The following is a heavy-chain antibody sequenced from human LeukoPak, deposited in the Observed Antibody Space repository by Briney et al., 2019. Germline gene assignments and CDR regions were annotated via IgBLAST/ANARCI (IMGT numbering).Heavy chain of an antibody. V-gene: IGHV3-30-3*01. Sequence: GRSLRLSCAAPGFTFSSYAMHWVRQAPGKGLEWVAVISYDGSNKYYADSVKGRFTISRDNSKNTLYLQMNSLRAEDTAVYYCARDLVVVPAAYGMDVWGQGTTVTVSS. CDR2: ISYDGSNK. CDR3: ARDLVVVPAAYGMDV. J-gene: IGHJ6*02. CDR1: GFTFSSYA. D-gene: IGHD2-2*01.